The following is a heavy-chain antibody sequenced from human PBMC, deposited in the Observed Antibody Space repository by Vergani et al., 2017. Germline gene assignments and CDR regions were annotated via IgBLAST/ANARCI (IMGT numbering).Heavy chain of an antibody. D-gene: IGHD2-2*01. CDR3: ARDQDRLPATPRFNY. Sequence: QVQLVESGGGVVQPGGSLRLSCAASGFTFSDYYMSWIRQAPGKGLEWVSYISSSGSTIYYADSVKGRFTISRDNAKNSLYLQMNSLRAEDTAVYYCARDQDRLPATPRFNYWGQGTLVTVSS. CDR1: GFTFSDYY. CDR2: ISSSGSTI. J-gene: IGHJ4*02. V-gene: IGHV3-11*04.